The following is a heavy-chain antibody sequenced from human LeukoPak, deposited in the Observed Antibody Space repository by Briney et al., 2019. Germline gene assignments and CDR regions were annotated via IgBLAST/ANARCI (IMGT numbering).Heavy chain of an antibody. J-gene: IGHJ4*02. CDR3: ARSMVTIPIPGGY. V-gene: IGHV3-48*01. Sequence: HSGGSLRLSCAASGFTFSSYSMNWVRQAPGKGLEWVSYISSSSSTIYYADSVKGRSTISRDNAKNSLYLQMNSLRAEDTAVYYCARSMVTIPIPGGYWGQGTLVTVSS. D-gene: IGHD5-24*01. CDR2: ISSSSSTI. CDR1: GFTFSSYS.